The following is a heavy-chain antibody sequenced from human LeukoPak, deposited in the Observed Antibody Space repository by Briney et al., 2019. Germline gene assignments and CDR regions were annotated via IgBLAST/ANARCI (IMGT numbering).Heavy chain of an antibody. Sequence: ASVKVSCKASGYTFTGYYMHWVRQAPGQGLEWMGWINPNSGGTNYAQKFQGRVTMTRDTSISTAYMELSSLRSEDTAVYYCAREAIAVAGFYYMDVWGKGTTVTVSS. CDR2: INPNSGGT. CDR3: AREAIAVAGFYYMDV. CDR1: GYTFTGYY. V-gene: IGHV1-2*02. D-gene: IGHD6-19*01. J-gene: IGHJ6*03.